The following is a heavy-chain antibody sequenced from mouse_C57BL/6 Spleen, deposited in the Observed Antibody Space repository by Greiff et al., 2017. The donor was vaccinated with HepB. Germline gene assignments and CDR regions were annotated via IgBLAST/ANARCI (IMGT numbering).Heavy chain of an antibody. J-gene: IGHJ2*01. D-gene: IGHD1-1*01. CDR2: IRNKANGYTT. V-gene: IGHV7-3*01. Sequence: EVKLMESGGGLVQPGGSLSLSCAASGFTFTDYYMSWVRQPPGKALEWLGFIRNKANGYTTEYSASVKGRFTISRDNSQSILYLQMNALRAEDSATYYCARYSYYYGNYFDYWGQGTTLTVSS. CDR3: ARYSYYYGNYFDY. CDR1: GFTFTDYY.